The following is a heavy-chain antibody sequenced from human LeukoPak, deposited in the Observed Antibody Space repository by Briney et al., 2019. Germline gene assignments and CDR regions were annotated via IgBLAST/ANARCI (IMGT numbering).Heavy chain of an antibody. CDR1: GFTFSSYS. CDR2: ISSSSSYI. Sequence: SGGSLSLSCAASGFTFSSYSMNWVRQAPGKGLEWVSSISSSSSYIYYADSVKGRFTISRDNAKNSLYLQMNSLRAEDTAVYYCARAVTIFGVVIQEWGQGTLVTVSS. CDR3: ARAVTIFGVVIQE. V-gene: IGHV3-21*01. D-gene: IGHD3-3*01. J-gene: IGHJ4*02.